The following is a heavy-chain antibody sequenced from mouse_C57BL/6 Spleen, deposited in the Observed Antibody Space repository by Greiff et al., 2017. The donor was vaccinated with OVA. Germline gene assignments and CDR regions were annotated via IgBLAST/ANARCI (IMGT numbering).Heavy chain of an antibody. CDR3: ARSKYGNYWFAY. V-gene: IGHV1-80*01. D-gene: IGHD2-1*01. CDR1: GYAFSSYW. J-gene: IGHJ3*01. CDR2: IYPGDGDT. Sequence: VKLQESGAELVKPGASVKISCKASGYAFSSYWMNWVKQRPGKGLEWIGQIYPGDGDTNYNGKFKGKATLTADKSSSTAYMQLSSLTSEDSAVYFCARSKYGNYWFAYWGQGTLVTVSA.